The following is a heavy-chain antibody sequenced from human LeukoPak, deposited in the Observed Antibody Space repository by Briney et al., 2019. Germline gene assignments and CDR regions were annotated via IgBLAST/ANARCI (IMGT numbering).Heavy chain of an antibody. V-gene: IGHV4-39*07. J-gene: IGHJ5*02. CDR1: GGSISSSSYY. CDR2: IYYSGST. CDR3: ARARVGYYGSGSYQNWFDP. D-gene: IGHD3-10*01. Sequence: SETLSLTCTVSGGSISSSSYYWGWIRQPPGKGLEWIGRIYYSGSTYYNPSLKSRVTISVDTSKNQFSLKLSSVTAADTAVYYCARARVGYYGSGSYQNWFDPWGQGTLVTVSS.